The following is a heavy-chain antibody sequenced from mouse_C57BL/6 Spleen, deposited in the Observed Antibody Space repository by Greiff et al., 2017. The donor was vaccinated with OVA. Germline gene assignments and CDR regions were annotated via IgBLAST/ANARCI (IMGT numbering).Heavy chain of an antibody. V-gene: IGHV1-64*01. CDR1: GYTFTSYW. CDR3: AREEGNPAWFAY. J-gene: IGHJ3*01. CDR2: IHPNSGST. Sequence: QVQLKQPGAELVKPGASVKLSCKASGYTFTSYWMHWVKQRPGQGLEWIGMIHPNSGSTNYNEKFKSKATLTVDKSSSTAYMQLSSLTSEDSAVYYCAREEGNPAWFAYWGQGTLVTVSA. D-gene: IGHD2-1*01.